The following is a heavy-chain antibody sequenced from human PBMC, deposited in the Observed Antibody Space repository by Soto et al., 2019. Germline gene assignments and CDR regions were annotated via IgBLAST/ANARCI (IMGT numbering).Heavy chain of an antibody. Sequence: SVKVSCKASGFTFTSSAVQWVRQARGQRLEWIGWIVVGSGNTNYAQKLQGRVTMTTDTSTSTAYMELRSLRSDDTAVYYCAIHYGSGSYPDYWGQGTLVTVS. D-gene: IGHD3-10*01. V-gene: IGHV1-58*01. CDR1: GFTFTSSA. J-gene: IGHJ4*02. CDR3: AIHYGSGSYPDY. CDR2: IVVGSGNT.